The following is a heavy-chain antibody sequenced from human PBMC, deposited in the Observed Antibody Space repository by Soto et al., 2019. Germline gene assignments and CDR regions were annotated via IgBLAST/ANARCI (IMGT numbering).Heavy chain of an antibody. CDR1: GGTFSSYA. J-gene: IGHJ4*02. D-gene: IGHD3-3*01. CDR2: IIPIFGTA. Sequence: QVQLVQSGAEVKKPGSSVKVSCKASGGTFSSYAISWVRQAPGQGLEWMGGIIPIFGTANYAQEFQGRVTITADESTSTAYMELSSLRSEDTAVYYGARGVTIFGVVTHFDYWGQGTLVTVSS. V-gene: IGHV1-69*12. CDR3: ARGVTIFGVVTHFDY.